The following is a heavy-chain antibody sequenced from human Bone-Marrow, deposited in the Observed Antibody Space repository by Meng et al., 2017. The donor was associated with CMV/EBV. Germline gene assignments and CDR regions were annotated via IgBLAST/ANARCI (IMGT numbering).Heavy chain of an antibody. CDR3: ARAGYSNYYFDY. Sequence: SCAASGFAFSSYSMDWVRQAPGKGLEWVSSISSSNNYIYYADSVKGRFTISRDNAKNSLYLQMNSLRAEDTAVYYCARAGYSNYYFDYWGQGTLVTVSS. CDR1: GFAFSSYS. D-gene: IGHD4-11*01. CDR2: ISSSNNYI. J-gene: IGHJ4*02. V-gene: IGHV3-21*01.